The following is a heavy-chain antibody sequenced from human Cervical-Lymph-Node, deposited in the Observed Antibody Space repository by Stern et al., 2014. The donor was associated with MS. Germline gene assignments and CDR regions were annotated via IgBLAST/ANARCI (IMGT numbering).Heavy chain of an antibody. Sequence: MQLVESGGGVVQPGRSLRLSCAASGFTFSSYGMHWVRQAPGKGLEWVAVISYDGNNKYYADSVKGRFTISRDNSKNTLYLQMNSLRAEDTAVYYCAKAGWPRSIAVATPYWGQGTLVTVSS. V-gene: IGHV3-30*18. CDR3: AKAGWPRSIAVATPY. D-gene: IGHD6-19*01. CDR2: ISYDGNNK. J-gene: IGHJ4*02. CDR1: GFTFSSYG.